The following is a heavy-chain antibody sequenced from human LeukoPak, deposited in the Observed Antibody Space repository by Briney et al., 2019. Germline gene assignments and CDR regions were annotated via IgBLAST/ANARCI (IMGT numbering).Heavy chain of an antibody. V-gene: IGHV1-69*04. Sequence: GSSVKVSCKASGGTFSSCAISWVRQAPGQGLEWMGRIIPILGITNYAQNFQDRVTINADKSTSTAYMELSSLTPEDTAVYYCARQPTAVAGNGFDYWGQGTLVTVSS. CDR1: GGTFSSCA. CDR2: IIPILGIT. D-gene: IGHD6-19*01. CDR3: ARQPTAVAGNGFDY. J-gene: IGHJ4*02.